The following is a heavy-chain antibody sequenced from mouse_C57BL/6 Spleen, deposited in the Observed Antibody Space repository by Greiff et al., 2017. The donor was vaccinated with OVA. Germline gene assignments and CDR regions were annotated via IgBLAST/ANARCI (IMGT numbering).Heavy chain of an antibody. CDR1: GYTFTSYW. CDR3: AGYYYVSPFAY. D-gene: IGHD1-1*01. J-gene: IGHJ3*01. V-gene: IGHV1-69*01. Sequence: QVQLQQSGAELVMPGASVKLSCKASGYTFTSYWMHWVKQRPGQGLEWIGEIDPSDSYTNYNQKFKGQSTLTVDKSSSTAYMQLSSLTSEDSAVYYCAGYYYVSPFAYWGQGTLVTVSA. CDR2: IDPSDSYT.